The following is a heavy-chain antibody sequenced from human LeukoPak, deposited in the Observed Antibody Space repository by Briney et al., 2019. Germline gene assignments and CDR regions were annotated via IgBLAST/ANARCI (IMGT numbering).Heavy chain of an antibody. J-gene: IGHJ4*02. CDR1: GFTFSDYY. CDR2: ISSSGSTI. D-gene: IGHD6-19*01. CDR3: AKDIAVAGLYDY. Sequence: TGGSLRLSCAASGFTFSDYYMSWIRQAPGKGLEWVSYISSSGSTIYYADSVKGRFTISRDNAKNSLYLQMNSLRAEDTAVYYCAKDIAVAGLYDYWGQGTLVTVSS. V-gene: IGHV3-11*01.